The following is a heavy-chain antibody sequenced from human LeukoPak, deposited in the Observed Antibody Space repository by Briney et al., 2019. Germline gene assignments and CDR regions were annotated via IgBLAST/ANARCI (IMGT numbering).Heavy chain of an antibody. CDR3: ARVPITLAGTKDAKYFQH. V-gene: IGHV3-30*02. CDR2: IRYDGSNK. Sequence: GGSLRLSCAASGFTFSSYGMHWVRQAPGKGLEWVAFIRYDGSNKYYADSVKGRFTISRDNAKNTLYLQMNSLRAEDTAVYYCARVPITLAGTKDAKYFQHWGQGTLVTVSS. J-gene: IGHJ1*01. D-gene: IGHD6-19*01. CDR1: GFTFSSYG.